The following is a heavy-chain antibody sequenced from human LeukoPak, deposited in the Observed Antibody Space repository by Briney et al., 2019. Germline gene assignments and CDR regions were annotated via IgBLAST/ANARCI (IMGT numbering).Heavy chain of an antibody. Sequence: SETLSLTCAVYGGSFSGYYWSWIRQPPGKGLEWIGEIIHSGSTNYNPSLKSRVTISVDTSKNQFSLKLSSVTAADTAVYYCARTTSYDYVWGSYRYTSYFQHWGQGTLVTVPS. D-gene: IGHD3-16*02. V-gene: IGHV4-34*12. CDR3: ARTTSYDYVWGSYRYTSYFQH. J-gene: IGHJ1*01. CDR1: GGSFSGYY. CDR2: IIHSGST.